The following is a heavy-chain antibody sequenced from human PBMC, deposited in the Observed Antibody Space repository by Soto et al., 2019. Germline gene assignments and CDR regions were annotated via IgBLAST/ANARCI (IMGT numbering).Heavy chain of an antibody. J-gene: IGHJ3*02. Sequence: SETLSLTCAVSGYSISSSNWWGWIRQPPGKGLEWIGYIYYSGSTYYNPSLKSRVTMSVDTSKNQFSLKLSSVTAVGTAVYYCARDYYGSRGAFDIWGQGTMVTVSS. CDR3: ARDYYGSRGAFDI. D-gene: IGHD3-10*01. V-gene: IGHV4-28*03. CDR1: GYSISSSNW. CDR2: IYYSGST.